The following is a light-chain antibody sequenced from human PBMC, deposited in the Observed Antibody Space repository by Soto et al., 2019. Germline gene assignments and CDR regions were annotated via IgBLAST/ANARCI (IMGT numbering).Light chain of an antibody. CDR2: VAS. CDR1: QSIGRF. Sequence: DIQMTQSPSSLSASVGDIFSITCXASQSIGRFLNWHQQKPGKAPNVLINVASTLRSGVPSRFSGSGSGTDFNLAINSLQPEDFATYFCQQSFTTPLTFGGGTKVDIK. V-gene: IGKV1-39*01. CDR3: QQSFTTPLT. J-gene: IGKJ4*01.